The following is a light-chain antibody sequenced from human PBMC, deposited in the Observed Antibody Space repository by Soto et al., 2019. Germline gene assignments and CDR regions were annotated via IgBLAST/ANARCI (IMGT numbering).Light chain of an antibody. CDR3: AAWDDSLNAYV. J-gene: IGLJ1*01. Sequence: QSVLTQPPSVSAAPGQKVTISCSGSSSNIGNNIVNWYQQLPGTAPRRLIHSNNRRPSGVPDRFSGSKSGTSASLAINGLQSEDEADYYCAAWDDSLNAYVFGAGTKLTVL. CDR2: SNN. V-gene: IGLV1-44*01. CDR1: SSNIGNNI.